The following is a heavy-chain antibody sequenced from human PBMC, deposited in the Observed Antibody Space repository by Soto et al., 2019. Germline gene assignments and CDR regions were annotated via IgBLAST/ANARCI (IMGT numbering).Heavy chain of an antibody. CDR2: IYYSGST. J-gene: IGHJ4*02. Sequence: SETLSLTCTVSGGSISSYYWSWIRQPPGKGLEWIGYIYYSGSTNYNPSLKSRVTISVDTSKTQFSLKLGSVTAADTAVYYCASLAAGNDYWGQGTLVTVSS. V-gene: IGHV4-59*08. CDR3: ASLAAGNDY. D-gene: IGHD6-13*01. CDR1: GGSISSYY.